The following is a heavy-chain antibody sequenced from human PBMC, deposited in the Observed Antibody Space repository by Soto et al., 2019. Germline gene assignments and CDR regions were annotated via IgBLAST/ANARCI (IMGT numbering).Heavy chain of an antibody. CDR1: GFTVSSNY. Sequence: GGSLRLSCAASGFTVSSNYMSWVRQAPGKGLEWVSVIYSGGSTYYADSVKGRFTISRDNSKNTLYLQMNSLRAEDTAVYYCARASEDIVVVPAATLYYYYYYMDVWGKGTTVTVSS. D-gene: IGHD2-2*01. V-gene: IGHV3-66*01. J-gene: IGHJ6*03. CDR3: ARASEDIVVVPAATLYYYYYYMDV. CDR2: IYSGGST.